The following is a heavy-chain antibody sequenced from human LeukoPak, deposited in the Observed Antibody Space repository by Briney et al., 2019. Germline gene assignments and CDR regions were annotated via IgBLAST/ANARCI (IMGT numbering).Heavy chain of an antibody. D-gene: IGHD1-1*01. CDR3: AREGTAGTNLNWFDP. J-gene: IGHJ5*02. CDR1: GGSISSYY. CDR2: ISYSGST. Sequence: SETLSLTCTVSGGSISSYYWSWIRQPPGKGLEWIGYISYSGSTNFNPSLKSRVTISVDTSKNQFSLKLSSVTAADTAVYCCAREGTAGTNLNWFDPWGQGTLVTVSS. V-gene: IGHV4-59*01.